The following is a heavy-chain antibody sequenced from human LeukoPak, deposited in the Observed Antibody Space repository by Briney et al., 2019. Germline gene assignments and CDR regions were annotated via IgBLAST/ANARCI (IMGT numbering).Heavy chain of an antibody. CDR1: GFTFSNYA. J-gene: IGHJ4*02. Sequence: PGGSLRLSCAASGFTFSNYAMTWVRQAPGKGLEWVSAISGSGGSTYYADSVKGRFTISRDNSKNTLYLQMNSLRAEDTAVYYCAKDQVQLVPGGYFDYWGQGTLVTVSS. D-gene: IGHD6-13*01. CDR2: ISGSGGST. CDR3: AKDQVQLVPGGYFDY. V-gene: IGHV3-23*01.